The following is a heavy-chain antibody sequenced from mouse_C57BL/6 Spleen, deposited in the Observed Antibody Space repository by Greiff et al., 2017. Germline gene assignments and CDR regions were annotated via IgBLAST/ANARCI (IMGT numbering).Heavy chain of an antibody. Sequence: EVKVVESGGGLVQSGRSLRLSCATSGFTFSDFYMEWVRQAPGKGLEWIAASRNKANDYTTEYSASVKGRFIVSRDTSQSILYLQMNALRAEDTAIYYCARDDYGRSAMDYWGQGTSVTVSS. V-gene: IGHV7-1*01. D-gene: IGHD1-1*01. CDR1: GFTFSDFY. CDR3: ARDDYGRSAMDY. CDR2: SRNKANDYTT. J-gene: IGHJ4*01.